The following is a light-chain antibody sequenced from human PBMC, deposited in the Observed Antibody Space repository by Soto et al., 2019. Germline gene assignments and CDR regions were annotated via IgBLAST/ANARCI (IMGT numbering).Light chain of an antibody. J-gene: IGLJ1*01. CDR1: SRDVGGYNY. CDR2: DVS. Sequence: QSVLTQPASVSGPPGQSITISCTGTSRDVGGYNYVSWYRQHPGRAPKLMIYDVSNRPSGVSNRFSGSKSGNTASLTISGLQADVEADYYCTSYKRSSTYVFGTGTMVTVL. V-gene: IGLV2-14*01. CDR3: TSYKRSSTYV.